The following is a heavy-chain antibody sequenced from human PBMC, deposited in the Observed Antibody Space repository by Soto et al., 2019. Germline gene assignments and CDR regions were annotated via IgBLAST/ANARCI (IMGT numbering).Heavy chain of an antibody. D-gene: IGHD2-2*01. CDR1: GFTFTTYR. Sequence: EVLLVEPGGGLVTPGGSLRLSCAASGFTFTTYRISWVRQAPGKGLAWVSSISSSGTYIYYADSVKGRFTISGDNAQTSVFLQVNSMPADDQAVYDCARERARTPTAFDIWGQGTMVTVYS. CDR2: ISSSGTYI. CDR3: ARERARTPTAFDI. J-gene: IGHJ3*02. V-gene: IGHV3-21*01.